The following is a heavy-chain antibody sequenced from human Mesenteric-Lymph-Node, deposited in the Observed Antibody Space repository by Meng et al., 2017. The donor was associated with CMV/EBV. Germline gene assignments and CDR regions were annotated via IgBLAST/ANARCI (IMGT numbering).Heavy chain of an antibody. CDR2: ISSSSSYI. V-gene: IGHV3-21*01. Sequence: GGSLRLSCAASGITFSSYIMNWVRQAPGKGLEWVSSISSSSSYIYYADSVKGRFTISRDNAKNTLYLQMNSLRVEDTAVYYCARGFRDYWGQGTLVTVSS. J-gene: IGHJ4*02. CDR3: ARGFRDY. CDR1: GITFSSYI.